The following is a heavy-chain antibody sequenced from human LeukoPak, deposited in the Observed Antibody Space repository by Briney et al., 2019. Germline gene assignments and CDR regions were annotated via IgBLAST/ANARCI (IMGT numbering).Heavy chain of an antibody. CDR3: ARDRYYFGSGSYPWYFDL. CDR1: GFTFGDHG. Sequence: PGGSLRLSCTSSGFTFGDHGMHWARQAPGKGLEWVATIKQDGSEKYYVDSVKGRITISRDNAKNSLYLQMNGLRAEDTAVYYCARDRYYFGSGSYPWYFDLWGRGTLVTVSS. J-gene: IGHJ2*01. CDR2: IKQDGSEK. V-gene: IGHV3-7*01. D-gene: IGHD3-10*01.